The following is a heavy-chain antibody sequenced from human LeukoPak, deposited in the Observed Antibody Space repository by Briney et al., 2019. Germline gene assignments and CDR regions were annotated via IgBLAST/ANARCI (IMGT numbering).Heavy chain of an antibody. CDR3: ARSPYYDFWSGQSEHAFDI. Sequence: PGGSLRLSCAASGFTFSSYWMSWVRQAPGKGLEWVANIKQDGSEKYYVDSVKGRFTISRDNGKNSLYLQMNSLSAEDTAVYYCARSPYYDFWSGQSEHAFDIWGQGTMVTVSS. CDR1: GFTFSSYW. V-gene: IGHV3-7*01. CDR2: IKQDGSEK. D-gene: IGHD3-3*01. J-gene: IGHJ3*02.